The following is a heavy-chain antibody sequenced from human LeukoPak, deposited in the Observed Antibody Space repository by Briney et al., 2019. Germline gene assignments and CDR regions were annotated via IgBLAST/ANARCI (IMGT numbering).Heavy chain of an antibody. Sequence: SVKVSCKASGGTFSSYAISWVRQAPGQGLEWMGGIIPIFGTANYAQKFQGRVTITADESTSTAYMELSSLRSEDTAVYYCAFYDYVWGSYRPYAFDIWGQGTMVTVSS. CDR3: AFYDYVWGSYRPYAFDI. CDR2: IIPIFGTA. D-gene: IGHD3-16*02. J-gene: IGHJ3*02. CDR1: GGTFSSYA. V-gene: IGHV1-69*13.